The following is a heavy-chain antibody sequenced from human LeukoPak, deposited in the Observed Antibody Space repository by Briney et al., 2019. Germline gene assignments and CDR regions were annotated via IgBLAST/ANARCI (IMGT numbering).Heavy chain of an antibody. Sequence: PGGSLRLSCTASGFTFSTYGMHWVRQAPGKGLEWVTLISYAGSTKYYSDSVKGRFTISRDNSKNTLYLQMNSLRAEDTAVYYCARGGHPNKGRWFDPWGQGTLVTVSS. J-gene: IGHJ5*02. V-gene: IGHV3-30*03. CDR3: ARGGHPNKGRWFDP. CDR2: ISYAGSTK. CDR1: GFTFSTYG. D-gene: IGHD1/OR15-1a*01.